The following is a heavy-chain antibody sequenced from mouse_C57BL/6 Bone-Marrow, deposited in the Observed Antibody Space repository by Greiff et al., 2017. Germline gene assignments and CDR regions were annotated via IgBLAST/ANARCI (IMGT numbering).Heavy chain of an antibody. D-gene: IGHD2-2*01. V-gene: IGHV1-82*01. Sequence: QVQLQQSGPELVKPGASVKISCKASGYAFSSSWMNWVKQRPGTGLEWIGRLYPGDGDTNYNGKFKGKATLTADKASSTAYMQLSSLTSEDSEVYFCARGGYDAGFAYWGQGTLVTVSA. J-gene: IGHJ3*01. CDR3: ARGGYDAGFAY. CDR1: GYAFSSSW. CDR2: LYPGDGDT.